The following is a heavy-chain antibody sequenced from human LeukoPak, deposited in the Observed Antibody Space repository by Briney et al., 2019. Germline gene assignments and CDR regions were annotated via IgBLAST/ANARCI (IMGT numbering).Heavy chain of an antibody. D-gene: IGHD3-3*01. V-gene: IGHV1-2*02. CDR2: INPNSGGT. CDR1: GYTFTDFY. Sequence: ASVTVSCTASGYTFTDFYIHWVRQAPGQGLEWMGWINPNSGGTNYAQRFQGRVTMTRDTSISTAYMELSRLRSDDTAVYYCARADMSSDYTPNDYWGQGTLVTVSS. CDR3: ARADMSSDYTPNDY. J-gene: IGHJ4*02.